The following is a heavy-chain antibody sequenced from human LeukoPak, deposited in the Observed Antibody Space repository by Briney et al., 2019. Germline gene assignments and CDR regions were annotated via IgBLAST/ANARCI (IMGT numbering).Heavy chain of an antibody. CDR2: INPNNGGT. J-gene: IGHJ3*02. CDR3: ARVKAITGLQLEDAFDM. V-gene: IGHV1-2*06. CDR1: GGTFSSYA. D-gene: IGHD5-24*01. Sequence: ASVKVSCKASGGTFSSYAISWVRQAPGQGLEWMGRINPNNGGTNYAQKFQGRVTMTRDTSISTAYMDLSRLRSDDTAVYYCARVKAITGLQLEDAFDMWGQETMVTVSS.